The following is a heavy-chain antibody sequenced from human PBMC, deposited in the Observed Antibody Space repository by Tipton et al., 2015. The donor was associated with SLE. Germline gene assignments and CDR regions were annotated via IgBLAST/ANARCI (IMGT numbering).Heavy chain of an antibody. CDR1: GGTFSSYA. J-gene: IGHJ4*02. CDR3: AREEVAAAGRGRAFAY. CDR2: IIPIFGTA. D-gene: IGHD6-13*01. Sequence: QSGPEVKKPGSSVKVSCKASGGTFSSYAISWVRQAPGQGLEWMGGIIPIFGTANYAQKFQGRVTITADESTSTAYMELSSLRSEDTAVYYCAREEVAAAGRGRAFAYWGQGTLVTVSS. V-gene: IGHV1-69*01.